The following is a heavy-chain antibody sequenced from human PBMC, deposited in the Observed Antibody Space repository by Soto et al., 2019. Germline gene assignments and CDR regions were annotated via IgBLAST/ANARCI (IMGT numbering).Heavy chain of an antibody. CDR1: GGSFSGYY. CDR3: ARDQGDYDFWSGYYRWWFDP. J-gene: IGHJ5*02. V-gene: IGHV4-34*01. D-gene: IGHD3-3*01. Sequence: PSETLSLTCAVYGGSFSGYYWSWIRQPPGKGLEWIGEINHSGSTNYNPSLKSRVTISVDTSKNQFSLKLSSVTAADTAVYYCARDQGDYDFWSGYYRWWFDPWGQGTLVTVSS. CDR2: INHSGST.